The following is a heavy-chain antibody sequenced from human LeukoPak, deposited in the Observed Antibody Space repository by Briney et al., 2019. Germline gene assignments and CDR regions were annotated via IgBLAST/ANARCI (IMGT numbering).Heavy chain of an antibody. Sequence: PGGSLRLSCEASGFTVSSNCMSWVRQAPGKGLEWVSVIYSGGSTYYADSVKDRFTISRDNSKNTLYLQMNSLRAEDTAVYYCARGSRLRGYYFDYWGQGTQVTVSS. D-gene: IGHD3-16*01. J-gene: IGHJ4*02. CDR1: GFTVSSNC. CDR3: ARGSRLRGYYFDY. V-gene: IGHV3-66*01. CDR2: IYSGGST.